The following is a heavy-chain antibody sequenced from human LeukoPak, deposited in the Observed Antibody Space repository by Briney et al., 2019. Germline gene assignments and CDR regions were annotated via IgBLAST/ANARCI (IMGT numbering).Heavy chain of an antibody. CDR3: ARAPSTVTTAFFDY. V-gene: IGHV3-53*01. J-gene: IGHJ4*02. Sequence: GGSLRLSCAASGFTVSSNYVSWVRQAPGKGLEWVSVIYSGGSTYYADSVKGRFTISRDNSKNTLYLQMNSLRAEDTAVYYCARAPSTVTTAFFDYWGQGTLVTVSS. D-gene: IGHD4-17*01. CDR2: IYSGGST. CDR1: GFTVSSNY.